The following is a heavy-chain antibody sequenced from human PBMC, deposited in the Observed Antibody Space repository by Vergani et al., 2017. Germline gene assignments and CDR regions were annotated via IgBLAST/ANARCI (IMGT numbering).Heavy chain of an antibody. V-gene: IGHV3-21*01. CDR3: ARGTIAAAGANDY. CDR2: ISSSSSYI. J-gene: IGHJ4*02. CDR1: GFTFSSYS. D-gene: IGHD6-13*01. Sequence: EVQLVESGGGLVKPGGSLRLSCAASGFTFSSYSMNWVRQAPGKGLEWVSSISSSSSYIYYADSVKGRSTISRDNAKNSLYLQMNSLRAEDTAVYYCARGTIAAAGANDYWGQGTLVTVSS.